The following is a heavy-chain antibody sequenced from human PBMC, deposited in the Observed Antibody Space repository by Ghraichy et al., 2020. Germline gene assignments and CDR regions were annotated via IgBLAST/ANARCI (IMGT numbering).Heavy chain of an antibody. CDR2: INPNSGGT. Sequence: ASVKVSCKASGYSFTDYYIHWVRQAPGQGLEWMGWINPNSGGTNYAQKFQGRVSMTRDTSINTTYMELTRLRSDDTAVFYCARERDYDNSGYFHYWGQGTLVTVSS. J-gene: IGHJ4*02. V-gene: IGHV1-2*02. CDR3: ARERDYDNSGYFHY. CDR1: GYSFTDYY. D-gene: IGHD3-22*01.